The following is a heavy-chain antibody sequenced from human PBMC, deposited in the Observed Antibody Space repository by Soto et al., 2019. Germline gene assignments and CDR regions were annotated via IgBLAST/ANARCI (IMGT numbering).Heavy chain of an antibody. CDR3: ARGVNDDS. D-gene: IGHD1-1*01. CDR2: MHTGGST. V-gene: IGHV3-53*01. J-gene: IGHJ4*02. Sequence: VKLVQSGGGLVQPGGSLRLSCAASGFSVGGNPVTWVRQAPGKGLEWVAVMHTGGSTFYADSVEGRFTISRDNSKNTVFLQMNRLSVGDTAIYFCARGVNDDSWVQGTRVTVSS. CDR1: GFSVGGNP.